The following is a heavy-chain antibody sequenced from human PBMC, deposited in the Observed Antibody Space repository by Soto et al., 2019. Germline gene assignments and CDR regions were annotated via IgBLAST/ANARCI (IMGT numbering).Heavy chain of an antibody. CDR1: GGLFSSYA. D-gene: IGHD3-22*01. Sequence: QEQLVQSGAEVKKSGSSVKVSCKDTGGLFSSYAVSWVRQAPGQGLEWMGGIIPVFDTVYYAQKFQGRVTITADESTNTAYMEHSSLRSEDKAMYYCCRRGSGYVWFTEFWGPGTMVSVSS. CDR3: CRRGSGYVWFTEF. J-gene: IGHJ4*02. V-gene: IGHV1-69*01. CDR2: IIPVFDTV.